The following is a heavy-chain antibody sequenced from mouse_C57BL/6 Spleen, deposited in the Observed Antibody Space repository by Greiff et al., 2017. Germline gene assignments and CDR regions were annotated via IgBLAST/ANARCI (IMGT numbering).Heavy chain of an antibody. CDR1: GYSITSGYY. Sequence: EVKLMESGPGFVKPSQSLSLTCSVTGYSITSGYYWNCLRPFPGNILEWMGYISYDGSNNYNPSLKNRISITRDTSKIQLFLKLNSVTTEDTAIYYWARDNYYAMDYWGQGTSVTVSS. CDR2: ISYDGSN. CDR3: ARDNYYAMDY. J-gene: IGHJ4*01. V-gene: IGHV3-6*01.